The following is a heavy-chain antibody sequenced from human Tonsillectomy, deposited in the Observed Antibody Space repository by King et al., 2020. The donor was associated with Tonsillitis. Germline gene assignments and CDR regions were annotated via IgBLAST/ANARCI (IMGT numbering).Heavy chain of an antibody. CDR1: GFTFSSYA. D-gene: IGHD1-26*01. CDR3: AKVLSGSYYEVDAFDI. J-gene: IGHJ3*02. CDR2: IYSGGYST. Sequence: VQLVESGGGLVQPGGSLRLSCAASGFTFSSYAMNWVRQAPGKGLEWVSVIYSGGYSTYYADSVKCRFTISRDNSKNRLYLQMNSLRGEDTAVYYCAKVLSGSYYEVDAFDIWGQGTMVTVSS. V-gene: IGHV3-23*03.